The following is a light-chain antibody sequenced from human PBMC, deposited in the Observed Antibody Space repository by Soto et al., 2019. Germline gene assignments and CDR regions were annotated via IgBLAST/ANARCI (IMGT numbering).Light chain of an antibody. V-gene: IGKV3-20*01. J-gene: IGKJ5*01. CDR3: QQYGSSPIT. Sequence: ESVFTQSPGTLSLSPGERATLSCRASQSVSNNYLAWYQQKPGQAPRLLIYGASNRATGIPDRFSGSGSGTDFTLTISRLEAEDFAVYYCQQYGSSPITFGQGTRLAI. CDR2: GAS. CDR1: QSVSNNY.